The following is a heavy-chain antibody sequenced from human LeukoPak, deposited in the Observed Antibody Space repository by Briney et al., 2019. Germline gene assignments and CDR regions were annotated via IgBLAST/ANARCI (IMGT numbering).Heavy chain of an antibody. V-gene: IGHV4-59*01. CDR1: GGSISSYH. CDR3: ARDRIGARGWFDP. J-gene: IGHJ5*02. CDR2: IYYSGNT. Sequence: SETLSLTCTVSGGSISSYHWSWIRQPPGKGLEWIGYIYYSGNTNCNPSLKSRVIISVDTSKNQFSPKLNSVTAADTAVYYCARDRIGARGWFDPWGQGTLVTVSS. D-gene: IGHD1-26*01.